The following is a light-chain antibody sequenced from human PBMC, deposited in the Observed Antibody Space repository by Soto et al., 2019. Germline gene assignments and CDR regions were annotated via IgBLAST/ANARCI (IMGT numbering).Light chain of an antibody. CDR1: SSDVGGYNY. Sequence: QSVLTQPPSASGSPGQSVTISCTGTSSDVGGYNYVSWFQQHPGKAPKLIIHEVNQRPSGVPDRFSGSKSGNTASLTVSGLQAEDEGIYYCSSYGGYNNVVFGTGTKVTV. J-gene: IGLJ1*01. V-gene: IGLV2-8*01. CDR3: SSYGGYNNVV. CDR2: EVN.